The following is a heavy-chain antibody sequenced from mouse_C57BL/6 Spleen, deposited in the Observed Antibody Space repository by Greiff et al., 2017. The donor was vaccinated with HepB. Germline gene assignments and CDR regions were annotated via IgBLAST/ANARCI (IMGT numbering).Heavy chain of an antibody. CDR1: GFSLSTFGMG. V-gene: IGHV8-8*01. J-gene: IGHJ4*01. CDR3: ARMSYYDSRRDAMDY. CDR2: IWWDDDK. D-gene: IGHD1-1*01. Sequence: QVTLKESGPGILQPSQTLSLTCSFSGFSLSTFGMGVGWIRQPSGKGLEWLAHIWWDDDKYYNPALKSRLTISKDTSKNQVFLKIANVDTADTATYYCARMSYYDSRRDAMDYWGQGTSVTVSS.